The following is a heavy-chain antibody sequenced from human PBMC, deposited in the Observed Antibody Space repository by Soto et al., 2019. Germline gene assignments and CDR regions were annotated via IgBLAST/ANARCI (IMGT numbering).Heavy chain of an antibody. CDR3: ARAPKVSGSSQTRPDF. V-gene: IGHV4-34*01. D-gene: IGHD6-6*01. Sequence: PSETLSLTCSIYSGSFSVYYWSWFRQPPGKGLEWIGEISQSGNTNYSPSLKSRVSISIDTSKKQFSLNLASVSAADTAVYYCARAPKVSGSSQTRPDFWGQGTLVTVSS. CDR1: SGSFSVYY. CDR2: ISQSGNT. J-gene: IGHJ4*02.